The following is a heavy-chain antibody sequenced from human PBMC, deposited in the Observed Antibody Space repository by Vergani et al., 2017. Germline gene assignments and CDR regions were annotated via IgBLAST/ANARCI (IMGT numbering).Heavy chain of an antibody. J-gene: IGHJ3*02. CDR1: GYSFTSYW. D-gene: IGHD2-2*01. CDR3: SSRVVPAATGGACDI. CDR2: IYPGDSDT. V-gene: IGHV5-51*03. Sequence: EVQLVQSGAEVKKPGESLKISCKGSGYSFTSYWIGWVRQMPGKGLEWMGIIYPGDSDTRYSPSFQGQVTISADKSISTAYLQWSSPKASDTAMYYCSSRVVPAATGGACDIWGQGTMVTVSS.